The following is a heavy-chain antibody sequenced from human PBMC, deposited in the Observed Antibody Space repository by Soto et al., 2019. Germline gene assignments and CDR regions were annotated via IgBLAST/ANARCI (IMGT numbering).Heavy chain of an antibody. D-gene: IGHD2-15*01. CDR2: ISHSGST. CDR1: GGSISSAAYY. J-gene: IGHJ4*02. CDR3: AREYSYGSNFFDC. Sequence: QVQLQESGPGLVKPSQTLSLSCTVSGGSISSAAYYWSWIRQHPGKGLEWIGYISHSGSTYYTPSLKRRVIISADTSKNQFSLNLTSVTDADTAVYYCAREYSYGSNFFDCWGKRALVTVSS. V-gene: IGHV4-31*03.